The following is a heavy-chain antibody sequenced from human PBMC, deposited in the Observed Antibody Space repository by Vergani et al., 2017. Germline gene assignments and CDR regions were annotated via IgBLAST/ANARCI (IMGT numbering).Heavy chain of an antibody. CDR2: IRSDGGSE. CDR3: AKGHSGQIGSPHDYYFDY. J-gene: IGHJ4*02. D-gene: IGHD1-26*01. V-gene: IGHV3-30*02. CDR1: GFIFNYYG. Sequence: QVHLVESGGGVVQPGGSLRLSCAASGFIFNYYGINWVRQAPGKGLEWVSFIRSDGGSEMYADSVRGRFTISRDNSKNTGSLEMLSLRTEDTAVYYCAKGHSGQIGSPHDYYFDYWGQGTLVTVSS.